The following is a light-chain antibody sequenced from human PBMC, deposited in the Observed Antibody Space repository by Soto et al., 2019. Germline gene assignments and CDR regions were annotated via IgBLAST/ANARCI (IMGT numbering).Light chain of an antibody. Sequence: EIGLTQSPGTLSLAPGENAALSCRSSQTVSGTQLAWYQHKPGQAPRLVIYGASNRATGIPDRFTGSGSGTDFTLTISRLEPEDFALYYCQQYASSPRMFGQGTKVESK. V-gene: IGKV3-20*01. CDR2: GAS. J-gene: IGKJ1*01. CDR1: QTVSGTQ. CDR3: QQYASSPRM.